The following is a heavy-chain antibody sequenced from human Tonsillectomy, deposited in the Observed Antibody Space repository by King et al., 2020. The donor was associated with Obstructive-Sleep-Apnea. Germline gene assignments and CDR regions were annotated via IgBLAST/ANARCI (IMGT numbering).Heavy chain of an antibody. CDR3: SRQTDSCHDY. CDR1: GFTFDDSH. D-gene: IGHD2-2*01. V-gene: IGHV3-73*01. Sequence: VQLVESGGGLVQPGGSLKLSCAASGFTFDDSHMHWVRQAPGKGLEWIGHIRSRRDIYATAYAASVNGRFSISRDHTKSTAYLQMNSLTTEDTAVYYCSRQTDSCHDYWGQGTRVTVSS. J-gene: IGHJ4*02. CDR2: IRSRRDIYAT.